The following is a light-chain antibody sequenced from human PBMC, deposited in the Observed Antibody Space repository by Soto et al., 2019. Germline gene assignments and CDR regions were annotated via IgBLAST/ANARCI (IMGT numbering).Light chain of an antibody. CDR1: QSVSNN. CDR3: QQYYSTPWT. CDR2: GAS. V-gene: IGKV3-15*01. Sequence: EIVLTQSPATLSLSPGERATLSCRASQSVSNNFAWYQQKPGQAPRLLISGASTRATGIPARFSGSGSGTDFTLTISSLQAEDVAVYYCQQYYSTPWTFGQGTKVDIK. J-gene: IGKJ1*01.